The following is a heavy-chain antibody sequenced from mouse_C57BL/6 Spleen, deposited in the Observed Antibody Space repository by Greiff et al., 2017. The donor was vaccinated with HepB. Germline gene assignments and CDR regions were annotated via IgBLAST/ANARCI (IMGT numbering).Heavy chain of an antibody. V-gene: IGHV7-3*01. Sequence: EVQLQESGGGLVQPGGSLSLSCAASGFTFTDYYMSWVRQPPGKALEWLGFIRNKANGYTTEYSASVKGRFTISRDNSQSILYLQMNALRAEDSATYYCARSPALYAMDYWGQGTSVTVSS. J-gene: IGHJ4*01. D-gene: IGHD6-1*01. CDR3: ARSPALYAMDY. CDR1: GFTFTDYY. CDR2: IRNKANGYTT.